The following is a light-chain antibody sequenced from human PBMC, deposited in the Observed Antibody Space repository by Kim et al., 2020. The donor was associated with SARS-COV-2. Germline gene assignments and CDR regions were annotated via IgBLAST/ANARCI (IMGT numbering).Light chain of an antibody. J-gene: IGKJ4*01. CDR1: QSVSSY. V-gene: IGKV3-11*01. CDR2: DAS. CDR3: QQRSNWPLT. Sequence: LSPGERATLPCRASQSVSSYLAWYQQKPGQAPRLLIYDASNRATDIPARFSGSGSGTDFTLTISNLEPEDLAVYYCQQRSNWPLTFGGGTKVDIK.